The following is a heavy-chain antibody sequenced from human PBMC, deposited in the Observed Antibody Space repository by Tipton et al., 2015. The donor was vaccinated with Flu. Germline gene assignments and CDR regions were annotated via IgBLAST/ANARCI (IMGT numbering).Heavy chain of an antibody. V-gene: IGHV4-38-2*02. J-gene: IGHJ4*02. CDR1: GYSISSGYY. Sequence: GLVKPSETLSLTCAVSGYSISSGYYWGWIRQPPGKGLEWIGSIYYSGSTYYNPSLKSRVTISVDTSKNQFSLKLSSVTAADTAVYYCAREDYVWGSYRFDYWGQGTLVTVPS. D-gene: IGHD3-16*02. CDR3: AREDYVWGSYRFDY. CDR2: IYYSGST.